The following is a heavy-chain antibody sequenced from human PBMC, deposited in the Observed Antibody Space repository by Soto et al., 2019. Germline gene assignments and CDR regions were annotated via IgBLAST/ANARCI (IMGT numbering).Heavy chain of an antibody. J-gene: IGHJ4*02. D-gene: IGHD6-13*01. V-gene: IGHV4-31*03. CDR3: AREGAAAYFDY. CDR2: IYYSGST. CDR1: GGSISSGGYY. Sequence: QVQLQESGPGLVKPSQTLSLTCTVSGGSISSGGYYWSWIRQHPGKGLEWIGYIYYSGSTYYNPSLESRVTISVDTSKTQFSLKLSSVTAADTAVYYCAREGAAAYFDYWGQGTLVTVSS.